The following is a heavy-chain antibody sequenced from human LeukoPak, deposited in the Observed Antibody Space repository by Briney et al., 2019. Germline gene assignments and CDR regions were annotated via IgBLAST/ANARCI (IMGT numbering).Heavy chain of an antibody. V-gene: IGHV3-21*01. CDR1: GFTFSSYS. D-gene: IGHD3-9*01. CDR2: ISGSNSYI. CDR3: AKGLSNYDILTGYPPFDY. J-gene: IGHJ4*02. Sequence: GGSLRLSCAASGFTFSSYSMNWVRQAPGKGLEWVSSISGSNSYIYYADSMKGRFTISRDNAKNSLYLQMNSLRAEDTAVYYCAKGLSNYDILTGYPPFDYWGQGTLVTVSS.